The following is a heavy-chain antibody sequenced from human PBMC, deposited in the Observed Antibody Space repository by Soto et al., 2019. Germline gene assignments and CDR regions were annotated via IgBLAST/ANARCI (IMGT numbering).Heavy chain of an antibody. CDR3: ARYLRGYSGYDGDDAFDI. CDR1: GGTFSSYA. CDR2: IIPIFGTA. J-gene: IGHJ3*02. V-gene: IGHV1-69*13. D-gene: IGHD5-12*01. Sequence: ASVKVSCKASGGTFSSYAISWVRQAPGQGLEWMGGIIPIFGTANYAQKFQGRVTITADESTSTAYMELSSLRSEDTAVYYCARYLRGYSGYDGDDAFDIWGQGTMVTVSS.